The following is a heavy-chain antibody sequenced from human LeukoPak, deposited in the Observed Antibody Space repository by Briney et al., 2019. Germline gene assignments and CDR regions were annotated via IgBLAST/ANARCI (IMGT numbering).Heavy chain of an antibody. Sequence: GESLKISCKGSGYSFTSYWTGWVRPTPGKGLEWMGIIYPGDSDTRYSPSFQGQVTISADKSISTAYLQWSSLKASDSAMYYCARAVVVTAPFDYWGQGTLVTVSS. J-gene: IGHJ4*02. D-gene: IGHD2-21*02. V-gene: IGHV5-51*01. CDR3: ARAVVVTAPFDY. CDR2: IYPGDSDT. CDR1: GYSFTSYW.